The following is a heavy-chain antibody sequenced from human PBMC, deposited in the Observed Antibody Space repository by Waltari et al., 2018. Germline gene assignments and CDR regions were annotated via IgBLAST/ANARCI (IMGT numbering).Heavy chain of an antibody. CDR2: ISTSSAYI. J-gene: IGHJ4*02. D-gene: IGHD6-13*01. CDR1: GFTFSHYS. Sequence: EVQLVESGGGLVKPGGPLSLSCAASGFTFSHYSMTWVRQAPGKGLDWVSSISTSSAYIYYADSVKGRFTISRDNAKNSLYLQMNSLRAEDTAVYYCAREYSNSWYCDYWGQGTLVTVSS. CDR3: AREYSNSWYCDY. V-gene: IGHV3-21*01.